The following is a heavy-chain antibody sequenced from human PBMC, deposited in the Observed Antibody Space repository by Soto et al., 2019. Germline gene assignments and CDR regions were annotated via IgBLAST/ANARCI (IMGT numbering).Heavy chain of an antibody. CDR1: GSTFSNDI. V-gene: IGHV1-69*08. Sequence: QVQLVQSGAEVKKPGSSVKVSCKASGSTFSNDIITWVRQAPGQGLEWMGRIIPLLDITNYAQKFQGRVTITADKSTSTAYMELNSLRSEDTAVYYCVRDSPIGSTYSGYDGIDYWGQGTLVTVSS. J-gene: IGHJ4*02. D-gene: IGHD5-12*01. CDR2: IIPLLDIT. CDR3: VRDSPIGSTYSGYDGIDY.